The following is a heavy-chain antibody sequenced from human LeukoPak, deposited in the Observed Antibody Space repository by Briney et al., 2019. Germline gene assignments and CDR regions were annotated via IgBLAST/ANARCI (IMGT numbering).Heavy chain of an antibody. Sequence: SETLSLTCAVYGGSFSGYYWSWIRQPPGKGLEWIGEINHSGSTNYDPPLKSRVTISVDTSKNQLSLKLSSVTAADTAVYYCARKVTYYDFWSGYFSGNWFDPWGQGTLVTVSS. J-gene: IGHJ5*02. CDR3: ARKVTYYDFWSGYFSGNWFDP. V-gene: IGHV4-34*01. CDR1: GGSFSGYY. D-gene: IGHD3-3*01. CDR2: INHSGST.